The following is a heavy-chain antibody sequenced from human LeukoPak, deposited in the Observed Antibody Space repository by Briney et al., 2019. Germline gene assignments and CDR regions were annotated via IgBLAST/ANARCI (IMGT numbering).Heavy chain of an antibody. CDR3: ARRYCSGGSCYSERGAFDI. J-gene: IGHJ3*02. V-gene: IGHV4-39*07. CDR2: IYYSGTT. CDR1: GGSISSYY. Sequence: SETLSLTCTVSGGSISSYYWGWIRQPPGKGLEWIGSIYYSGTTYYNPSLKSRVTISVDTSKNQFSLKLSSVTAADTAVYYCARRYCSGGSCYSERGAFDIWGQGTMVTVSS. D-gene: IGHD2-15*01.